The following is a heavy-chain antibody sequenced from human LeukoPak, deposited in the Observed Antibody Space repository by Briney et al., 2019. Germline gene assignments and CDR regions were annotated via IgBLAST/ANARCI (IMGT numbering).Heavy chain of an antibody. V-gene: IGHV1-18*01. CDR1: GYTFTNYG. J-gene: IGHJ4*02. Sequence: ASVKVSSKGSGYTFTNYGMSWGRQAPGQGLEWMGWISAYNGNTNYAQKLQGRVTMTTDTSTSTAYMELRSLRSDDTAVYYCARHHLEGLPHFDYWGQGTLVAVSS. D-gene: IGHD3-3*01. CDR3: ARHHLEGLPHFDY. CDR2: ISAYNGNT.